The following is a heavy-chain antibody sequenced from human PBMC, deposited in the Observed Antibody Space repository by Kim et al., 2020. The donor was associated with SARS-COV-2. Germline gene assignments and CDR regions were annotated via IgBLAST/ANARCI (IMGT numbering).Heavy chain of an antibody. CDR1: GFTFSSYA. CDR3: ARGWGDSSSWYFGVYYYYYGMDV. Sequence: GGSLRLSCAASGFTFSSYAMHWVRQAPGKGLEWVAVISYDGSNKYYADSVKGRFTISRDNSKNTLYLQMNSLRAEDTAVYYCARGWGDSSSWYFGVYYYYYGMDVWGQGTTVTVSS. J-gene: IGHJ6*02. D-gene: IGHD6-13*01. V-gene: IGHV3-30*04. CDR2: ISYDGSNK.